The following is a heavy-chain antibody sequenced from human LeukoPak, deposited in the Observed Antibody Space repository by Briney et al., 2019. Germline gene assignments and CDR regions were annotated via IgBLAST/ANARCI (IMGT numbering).Heavy chain of an antibody. CDR3: AKILVEMAPLLDY. CDR2: ISGTGVTT. D-gene: IGHD5-24*01. Sequence: GGSLRLSCAASGFTFGDYAMSWVRQAPGKGLECVSSISGTGVTTYYADSVKGRFTMSRDNSKNTVYLQMNSLRAEDTAVYYCAKILVEMAPLLDYWGQGTLVTVSS. CDR1: GFTFGDYA. V-gene: IGHV3-23*01. J-gene: IGHJ4*02.